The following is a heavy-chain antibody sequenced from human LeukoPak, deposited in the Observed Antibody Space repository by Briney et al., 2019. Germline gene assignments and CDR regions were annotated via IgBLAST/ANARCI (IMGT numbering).Heavy chain of an antibody. CDR1: GGSISSSSYY. D-gene: IGHD6-13*01. Sequence: SSETLSLTCTVSGGSISSSSYYWGWIRQPPGKGLEWIGSIYYSGSTYYKLSLKSRVTISVDTSKNQFSLKLSSVTAADTAVYYCARDYAAAAAPNWFGPWGQGTLVTVSS. J-gene: IGHJ5*02. CDR2: IYYSGST. V-gene: IGHV4-39*07. CDR3: ARDYAAAAAPNWFGP.